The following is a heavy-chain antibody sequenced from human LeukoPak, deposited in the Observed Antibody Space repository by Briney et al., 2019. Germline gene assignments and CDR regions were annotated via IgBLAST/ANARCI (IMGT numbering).Heavy chain of an antibody. CDR2: IIPIFGTA. CDR1: GGTFSSYA. D-gene: IGHD2-2*01. J-gene: IGHJ6*02. V-gene: IGHV1-69*13. CDR3: ARSYCSSTSCYPYYYYYGMDV. Sequence: ASVKVSCKASGGTFSSYAISWVRQAPGRGLEWMGGIIPIFGTANYAQKFQGRVTITADESTSTAYMELSSLRSEDTAVYYCARSYCSSTSCYPYYYYYGMDVWGQGTTVTVSS.